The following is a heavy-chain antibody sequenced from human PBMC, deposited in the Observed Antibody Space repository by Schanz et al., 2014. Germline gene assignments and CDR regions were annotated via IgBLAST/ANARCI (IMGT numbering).Heavy chain of an antibody. CDR2: VSHGGTYI. J-gene: IGHJ6*02. Sequence: EVLLVESGGGLVTPGESLRLSCAASGFTFSSYSMNWVRQAPGKGLEWVSSVSHGGTYIYYADSVRGRFTISRDNAKNSLFLQMHSLRADDTAVYYCARNYGGHSEESDRYGMDVWGQGTTVTVSS. CDR1: GFTFSSYS. V-gene: IGHV3-21*02. D-gene: IGHD4-17*01. CDR3: ARNYGGHSEESDRYGMDV.